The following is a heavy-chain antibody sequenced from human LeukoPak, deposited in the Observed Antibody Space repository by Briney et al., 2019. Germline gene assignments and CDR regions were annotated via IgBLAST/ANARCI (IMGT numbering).Heavy chain of an antibody. CDR2: ISYDGSNK. D-gene: IGHD2-8*01. CDR3: ARDRLTNDAFDI. J-gene: IGHJ3*02. Sequence: QTGGSLRLSCAASGFIFSSYGMHWVRQAPGKGLEWVAVISYDGSNKCYVDSVKGRFTISRDNSKNTLYLQMNSLRAEDTAMYYCARDRLTNDAFDIWGQGTMVTVSS. CDR1: GFIFSSYG. V-gene: IGHV3-30*03.